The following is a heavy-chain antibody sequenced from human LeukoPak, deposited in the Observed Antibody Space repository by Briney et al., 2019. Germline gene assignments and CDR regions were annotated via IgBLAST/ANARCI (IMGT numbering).Heavy chain of an antibody. Sequence: PSETLSLTCTVSGGSISSSSYYWGWIRHPPGKGLEWIGSIYYSGSTYYNPSLKSRVTISVDTSKNQFSLKLSSVTAADTAVYYCARRNGDYGTYYFDYWGQGTLVTVSS. CDR1: GGSISSSSYY. V-gene: IGHV4-39*01. J-gene: IGHJ4*02. D-gene: IGHD4-17*01. CDR2: IYYSGST. CDR3: ARRNGDYGTYYFDY.